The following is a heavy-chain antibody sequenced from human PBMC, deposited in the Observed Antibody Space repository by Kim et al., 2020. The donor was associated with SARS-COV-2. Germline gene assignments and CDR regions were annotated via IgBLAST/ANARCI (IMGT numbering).Heavy chain of an antibody. D-gene: IGHD6-6*01. Sequence: SYTRKFQGRATMARDTSRSTVFMELGSLRSEETAGYYCARETQGATRGFDHWGQGTLVTVSS. J-gene: IGHJ4*02. CDR3: ARETQGATRGFDH. V-gene: IGHV1-46*01.